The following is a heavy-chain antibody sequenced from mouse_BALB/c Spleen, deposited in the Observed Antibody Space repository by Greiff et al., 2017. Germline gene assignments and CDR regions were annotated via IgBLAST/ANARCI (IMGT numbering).Heavy chain of an antibody. V-gene: IGHV5-6-3*01. CDR2: INSNGGST. J-gene: IGHJ4*01. Sequence: EVQGVESGGGLVQPGGSLKLSCAASGFTFSSYGMSWVRQTPDKRLELVATINSNGGSTYYPDSVKGRFTISRDNAKNTLYLQMSSLKSEDTAMYYCAARGAMDYWGQGTSVTVSS. CDR3: AARGAMDY. CDR1: GFTFSSYG.